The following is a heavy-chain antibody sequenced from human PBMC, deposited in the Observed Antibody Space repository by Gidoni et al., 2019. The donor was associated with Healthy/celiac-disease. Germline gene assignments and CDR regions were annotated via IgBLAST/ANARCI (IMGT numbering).Heavy chain of an antibody. Sequence: QLQLQESGPGLVKPSETLSLTCTVSGGSISSSRYYWGWIRQPPGKGLEWIGSIYDSGSTYYNPSLKSRVTISVDTSKNQFSLKLSSVTAADTAVYYCARHGVMTTVTTDYYGMDVWGQGTTVTVSS. CDR1: GGSISSSRYY. J-gene: IGHJ6*02. V-gene: IGHV4-39*01. CDR3: ARHGVMTTVTTDYYGMDV. CDR2: IYDSGST. D-gene: IGHD4-17*01.